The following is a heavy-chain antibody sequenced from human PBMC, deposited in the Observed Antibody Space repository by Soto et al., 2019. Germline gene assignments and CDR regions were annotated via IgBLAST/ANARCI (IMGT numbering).Heavy chain of an antibody. CDR3: ARGAIYCSGGSCYPVY. J-gene: IGHJ4*02. D-gene: IGHD2-15*01. CDR2: INWNGDST. CDR1: GFTFDDYG. Sequence: EVQLVESGGSVVRPGGSLRLSCAASGFTFDDYGMSWVRQAPGKGLEWVSGINWNGDSTGYADSVTGRFTISRDNAKNSLYLQMTSLRAEDTALFYCARGAIYCSGGSCYPVYWGQGTLVTVSS. V-gene: IGHV3-20*04.